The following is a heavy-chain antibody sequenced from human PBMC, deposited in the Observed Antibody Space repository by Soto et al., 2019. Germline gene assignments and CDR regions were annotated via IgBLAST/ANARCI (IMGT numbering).Heavy chain of an antibody. D-gene: IGHD4-17*01. CDR1: GFTVRTNY. Sequence: GGSLRLSCAASGFTVRTNYMSWVRQAPGKGLEWVSVIYTGGVAYYAESVKGRFTISTDNSKNTLFLQMNSLRAEDTAVYYCARDETTVTTNYYFYYMDVWGKGTTVTVSS. J-gene: IGHJ6*03. V-gene: IGHV3-66*01. CDR3: ARDETTVTTNYYFYYMDV. CDR2: IYTGGVA.